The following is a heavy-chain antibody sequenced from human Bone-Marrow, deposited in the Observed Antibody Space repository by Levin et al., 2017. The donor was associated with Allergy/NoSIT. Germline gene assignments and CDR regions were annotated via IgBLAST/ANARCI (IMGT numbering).Heavy chain of an antibody. CDR2: IKHDGGEE. J-gene: IGHJ5*02. CDR3: ARATRGSSTSET. D-gene: IGHD6-13*01. Sequence: GGSLRLSCAASGFTFSNYWMGWVRQAPGKGLECVANIKHDGGEEYYVDSVKGRFTISRDNAKNSLYLQMNSLRAEDTAVYYCARATRGSSTSETWGQGALVTVSS. V-gene: IGHV3-7*01. CDR1: GFTFSNYW.